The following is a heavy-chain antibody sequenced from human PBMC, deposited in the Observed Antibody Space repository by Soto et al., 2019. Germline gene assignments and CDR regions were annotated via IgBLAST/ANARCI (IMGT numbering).Heavy chain of an antibody. CDR2: IYYNGNT. Sequence: QVQLQESGPGLVKPSETLSLTCTVSGGSISNHYWSWIRQPPGKGLEWIGYIYYNGNTNYNPPLKSRVTMSVDTSKNQISLKLSSVTAADTAVYYFTRANWYSEYWGQGTLVTVSS. J-gene: IGHJ4*02. V-gene: IGHV4-59*11. D-gene: IGHD7-27*01. CDR3: TRANWYSEY. CDR1: GGSISNHY.